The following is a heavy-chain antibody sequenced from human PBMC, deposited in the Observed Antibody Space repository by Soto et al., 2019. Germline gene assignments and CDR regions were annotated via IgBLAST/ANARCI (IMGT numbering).Heavy chain of an antibody. Sequence: FVILSLTYAFDGLSFGCYDLRLIRQKPGKGLEWIGEINNGGSSNYNPSLKSRVSMSVGTSNNQFSLKLTSVTAADTAMYYCARGRGDGYNQDWYFHLWCRGILV. CDR3: ARGRGDGYNQDWYFHL. J-gene: IGHJ2*01. V-gene: IGHV4-34*01. CDR1: GLSFGCYD. D-gene: IGHD3-10*01. CDR2: INNGGSS.